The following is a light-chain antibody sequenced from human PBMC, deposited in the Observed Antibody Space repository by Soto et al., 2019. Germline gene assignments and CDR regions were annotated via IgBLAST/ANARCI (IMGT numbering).Light chain of an antibody. CDR1: EDILRY. CDR3: QQSYSSPTTFGGGTKVGT. V-gene: IGKV1-39*01. J-gene: IGKJ4*01. CDR2: GAA. Sequence: EIQMTQSPSSLSASVGDRVTITCRASEDILRYLNWYQQKQGQAPKLLIFGAASLQSGVPPRFSGSGSGTDFTLIISSLQPEDFGTYHCQQSYSSPTTFGGGTKVGTLGGGTKVEIK.